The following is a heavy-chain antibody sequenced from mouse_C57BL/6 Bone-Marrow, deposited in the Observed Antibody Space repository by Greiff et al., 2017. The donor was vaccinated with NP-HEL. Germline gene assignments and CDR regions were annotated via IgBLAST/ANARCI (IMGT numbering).Heavy chain of an antibody. J-gene: IGHJ2*01. CDR2: IDPSDSYT. Sequence: QVQLQQSGAELVKPGASVKLSCKASGYTFTSYWMQWVKQRPGQGLEWIGEIDPSDSYTNYNQKFKGKATLTVDTSSSTAYMQLSSLTSEDSAVYYCARTSSSFDYWGQGTTLTVSS. D-gene: IGHD1-3*01. V-gene: IGHV1-50*01. CDR3: ARTSSSFDY. CDR1: GYTFTSYW.